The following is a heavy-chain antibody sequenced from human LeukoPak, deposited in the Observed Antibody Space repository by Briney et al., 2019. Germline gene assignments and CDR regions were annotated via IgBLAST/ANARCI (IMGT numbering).Heavy chain of an antibody. Sequence: GGSPRLSRAPSRFTSSGDSMSGGPDAPGGGLGSVLGISNGGTNTYYTDSVKGRFTISRDNSKNTLYLQMNSLRAEDTAVYYCAKRRDLGRTSFLDYWGQGTLVTVSS. CDR1: RFTSSGDS. CDR3: AKRRDLGRTSFLDY. D-gene: IGHD2-2*01. J-gene: IGHJ4*02. CDR2: ISNGGTNT. V-gene: IGHV3-23*01.